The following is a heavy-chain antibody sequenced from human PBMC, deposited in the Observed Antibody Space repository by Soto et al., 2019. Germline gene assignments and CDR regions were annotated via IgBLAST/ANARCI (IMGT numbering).Heavy chain of an antibody. D-gene: IGHD3-3*01. V-gene: IGHV3-74*01. CDR3: ARGTDYELWSGYYPFDS. CDR1: GFTFSSYW. J-gene: IGHJ4*02. Sequence: GESLKISCAASGFTFSSYWMHWVRQAPGKGLVWVSRINSDGSSTSYADSVKGRFTISRDNAKNTLYLQMNSLRAEDTAVCYSARGTDYELWSGYYPFDSGGQGTLGTGSS. CDR2: INSDGSST.